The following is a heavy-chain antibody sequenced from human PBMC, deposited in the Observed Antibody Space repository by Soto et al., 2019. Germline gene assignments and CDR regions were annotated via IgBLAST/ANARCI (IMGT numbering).Heavy chain of an antibody. CDR1: GYSFTNYW. D-gene: IGHD3-9*01. Sequence: DAQLVQSGVEVKKPGDSLKISCKASGYSFTNYWIGWVRQMHGKDLEWIGIIYPDDCETRYSPSFQGQVSFSIDKSINSAYVQGGSPKTPDTAMYCCARGAERTKQRYIDWVCGYWGEGTPVTVSS. V-gene: IGHV5-51*03. J-gene: IGHJ4*02. CDR3: ARGAERTKQRYIDWVCGY. CDR2: IYPDDCET.